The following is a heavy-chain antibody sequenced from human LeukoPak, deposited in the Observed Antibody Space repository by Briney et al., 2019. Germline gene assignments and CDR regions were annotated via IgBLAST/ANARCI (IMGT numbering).Heavy chain of an antibody. J-gene: IGHJ4*02. CDR3: AQDETSNTSPRYFDY. V-gene: IGHV3-30*02. Sequence: GGSLRLSCASSAFTFSNYGIHWVRQAPGKGLEWLAFIRFDGGNKYYADSVKGRFTISRDNSKNTLYLHMNSLRAEDTAVYYCAQDETSNTSPRYFDYWGQGTLVTVSS. CDR2: IRFDGGNK. CDR1: AFTFSNYG.